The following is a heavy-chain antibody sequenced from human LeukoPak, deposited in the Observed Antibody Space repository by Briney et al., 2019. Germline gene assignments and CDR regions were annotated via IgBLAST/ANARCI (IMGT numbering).Heavy chain of an antibody. D-gene: IGHD3-10*01. V-gene: IGHV3-30*02. CDR3: AKDQDVLLWFGELLSD. J-gene: IGHJ4*02. CDR2: IRYDGSNK. CDR1: GFTFSSYG. Sequence: GGSLRLSCAASGFTFSSYGMHWVRQAPGKGLEWVAFIRYDGSNKYYADSVKGRFTISRDNSKNTLYLQMNSLRAEDTAVYYCAKDQDVLLWFGELLSDWGQGTLVTVSS.